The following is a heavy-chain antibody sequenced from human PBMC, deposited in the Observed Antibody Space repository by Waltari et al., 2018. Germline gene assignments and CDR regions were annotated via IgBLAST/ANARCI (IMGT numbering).Heavy chain of an antibody. D-gene: IGHD5-18*01. CDR2: IYPGDSDT. V-gene: IGHV5-51*01. CDR1: GYIFTSYW. Sequence: EVQLVQSGAAVKKPGESLKISCKGSGYIFTSYWIGRVRQMPGKGLEWMGIIYPGDSDTRYSPSFQGQVTISADKSISTAYLQWSSLKASDTAMYYCARQDSYGYLAYYFDYWGQGTLVTVSS. CDR3: ARQDSYGYLAYYFDY. J-gene: IGHJ4*02.